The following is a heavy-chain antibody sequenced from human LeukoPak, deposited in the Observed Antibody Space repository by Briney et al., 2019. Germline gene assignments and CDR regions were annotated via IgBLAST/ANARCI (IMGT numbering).Heavy chain of an antibody. J-gene: IGHJ4*02. CDR1: EFTVSSNY. Sequence: GGSLRLSCAASEFTVSSNYMSWVRQAPGKGLEWVSVIYSGGSTYYADSVKGRFTISRDNSKNTLYLQMNSLRAEDTAVYYCAKDIRGVATSNYWGQGTLVTVSS. V-gene: IGHV3-53*01. D-gene: IGHD5-12*01. CDR3: AKDIRGVATSNY. CDR2: IYSGGST.